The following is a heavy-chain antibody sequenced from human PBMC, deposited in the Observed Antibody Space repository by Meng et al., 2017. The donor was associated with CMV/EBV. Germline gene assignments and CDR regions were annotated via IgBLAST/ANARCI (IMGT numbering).Heavy chain of an antibody. CDR2: INHSGST. J-gene: IGHJ6*02. V-gene: IGHV4-34*01. D-gene: IGHD3-3*01. Sequence: SETLSLTCAVYGGSFSGYYWSWIRQPPGKGLEWIGEINHSGSTNYNPSLKSRVTISVDTSKNQFSLKLSSVTAADTAVYYCARDGGYHFSPTTNNGMDVWGQGTTVTVSS. CDR1: GGSFSGYY. CDR3: ARDGGYHFSPTTNNGMDV.